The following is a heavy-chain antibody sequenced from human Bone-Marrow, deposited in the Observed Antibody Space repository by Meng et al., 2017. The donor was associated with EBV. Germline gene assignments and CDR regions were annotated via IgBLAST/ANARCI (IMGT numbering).Heavy chain of an antibody. J-gene: IGHJ4*02. Sequence: QVQLQESGPGLVKPSVTLSLTCSVPAVSTSSSNWWSWVRQPPGKGLEWIGEIYHSGSTNYNPSLKSRVTISVDKSKNQFSLKLSSVTAADTAVYYCARVGGYDYIWGSYRYAYFYYWGQGTLVTVSS. V-gene: IGHV4-4*02. D-gene: IGHD3-16*02. CDR1: AVSTSSSNW. CDR3: ARVGGYDYIWGSYRYAYFYY. CDR2: IYHSGST.